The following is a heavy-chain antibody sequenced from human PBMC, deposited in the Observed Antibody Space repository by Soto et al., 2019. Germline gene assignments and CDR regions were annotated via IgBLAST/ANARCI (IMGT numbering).Heavy chain of an antibody. CDR2: IYNSGST. V-gene: IGHV4-59*08. CDR3: ASGGNWFDP. Sequence: SETLSLACIDSGDSISSFYWSWIRQPPGKGLEWIGYIYNSGSTNYNPSLKSRVSISVDTSKSQFSLRVSSVTAADTAVYYCASGGNWFDPWGQGTLVTVSS. J-gene: IGHJ5*02. CDR1: GDSISSFY.